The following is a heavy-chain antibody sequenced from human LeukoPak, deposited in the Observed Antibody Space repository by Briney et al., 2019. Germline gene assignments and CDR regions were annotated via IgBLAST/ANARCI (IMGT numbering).Heavy chain of an antibody. CDR1: GFTFGDYL. D-gene: IGHD6-19*01. CDR3: SRGSGWLSVY. Sequence: PGGPLEPSLQAPGFTFGDYLMSWFPKAPGKGLEWIGFISGGTTEYAASVKGRFTISRDDSTSIAYLQMNSLTTEDTAVYYCSRGSGWLSVYWGQGTLVTVSS. V-gene: IGHV3-49*03. J-gene: IGHJ4*02. CDR2: ISGGTT.